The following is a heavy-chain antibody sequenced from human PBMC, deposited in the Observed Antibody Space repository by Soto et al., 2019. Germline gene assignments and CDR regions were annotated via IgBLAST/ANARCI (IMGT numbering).Heavy chain of an antibody. V-gene: IGHV3-53*01. CDR1: GFTVSGNY. CDR3: AREYCSGGNCHLPWFHP. CDR2: IYSGGDP. Sequence: PGGSLRLSCAASGFTVSGNYMSWVRQAPGKGLEWVSVIYSGGDPYYADSVKGRFTFSRDISKNTLYLQMNSLRAEDTAVYYCAREYCSGGNCHLPWFHPWGQGTLVTVSS. J-gene: IGHJ5*02. D-gene: IGHD2-15*01.